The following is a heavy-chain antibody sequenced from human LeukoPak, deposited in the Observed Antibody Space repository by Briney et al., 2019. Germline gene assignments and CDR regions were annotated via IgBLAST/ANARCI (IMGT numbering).Heavy chain of an antibody. CDR2: MYYSGST. D-gene: IGHD3-10*01. CDR3: ASVRRGFGESSKYYAYYYMGV. Sequence: SETLSLTCTVSGGSISSSIYYWGWIRQPPGKGLEWIGNMYYSGSTYYNPSLKSRVTISLDTSKNQFSLKLASVTAADTAVYYCASVRRGFGESSKYYAYYYMGVWGKGTTVTISS. J-gene: IGHJ6*03. CDR1: GGSISSSIYY. V-gene: IGHV4-39*01.